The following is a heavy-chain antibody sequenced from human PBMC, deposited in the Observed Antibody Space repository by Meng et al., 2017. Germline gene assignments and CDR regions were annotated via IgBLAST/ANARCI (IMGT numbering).Heavy chain of an antibody. V-gene: IGHV1-2*06. J-gene: IGHJ4*02. D-gene: IGHD3-10*01. CDR2: INPNSDGT. CDR3: ARGLYGSGSPREYFYY. CDR1: GYTVTGHI. Sequence: ASVNVSLNAAGYTVTGHIMHWVRQAPGQGLEWMGRINPNSDGTNYAQKLQGRVTMTRDTSISTAYVELSRLRSDDTAVYYCARGLYGSGSPREYFYYWGQGTLVTVSS.